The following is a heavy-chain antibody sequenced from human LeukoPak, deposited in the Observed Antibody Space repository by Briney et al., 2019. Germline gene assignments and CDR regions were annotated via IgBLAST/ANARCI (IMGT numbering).Heavy chain of an antibody. CDR1: GGSISSSSYY. V-gene: IGHV4-39*01. D-gene: IGHD2-2*02. Sequence: PSEILSLTCTVSGGSISSSSYYWGWIRQPPGKGLEGTGSIYYSRSIYYNPSLKSRVTISVDTSKNQCSLKLSSVTAADTAVYYCSGVVPAAIRGDYWGQGTLVTVSS. CDR2: IYYSRSI. CDR3: SGVVPAAIRGDY. J-gene: IGHJ4*02.